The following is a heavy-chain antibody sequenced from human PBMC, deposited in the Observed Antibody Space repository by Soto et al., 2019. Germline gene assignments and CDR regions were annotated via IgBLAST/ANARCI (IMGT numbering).Heavy chain of an antibody. CDR1: GDSISSSSYY. V-gene: IGHV4-39*01. D-gene: IGHD6-13*01. J-gene: IGHJ4*02. Sequence: PSETLSLTCTVSGDSISSSSYYRGWIRQPPGKGLEWIGSIYYSGSTYYNPSLKSRVTISVDTSKNQFSLKLSSVTAADTAVYYCARLGVGSSWYLFDYWGQGTLVTVSS. CDR3: ARLGVGSSWYLFDY. CDR2: IYYSGST.